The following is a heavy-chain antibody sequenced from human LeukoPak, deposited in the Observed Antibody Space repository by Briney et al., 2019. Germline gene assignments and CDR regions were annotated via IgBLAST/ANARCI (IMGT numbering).Heavy chain of an antibody. V-gene: IGHV4-34*01. Sequence: SETLSLTCAVYGGSFSGYYWSWIRHPPGKGLEWIGEINHSGSTNYNPSLKSRVTISVDTSKNQFSLNLRSVTSADTAVYFCTRVSIHGDSDYWGQGTLVTVSS. CDR2: INHSGST. CDR1: GGSFSGYY. D-gene: IGHD3-3*01. CDR3: TRVSIHGDSDY. J-gene: IGHJ4*02.